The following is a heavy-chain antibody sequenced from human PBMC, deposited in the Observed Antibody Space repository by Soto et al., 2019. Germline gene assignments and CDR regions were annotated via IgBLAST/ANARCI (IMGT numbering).Heavy chain of an antibody. D-gene: IGHD2-2*01. CDR3: ESARPSVGAQGGFIEF. CDR1: GFIFTNYW. Sequence: EVQLVESGGGLVQPGGSLRLSCAASGFIFTNYWINWVRQAPGKWLEWVANINPAGSDRRYVDSVNGRFTISRDNAKKSVYLQMKSLRDGDTAVYYCESARPSVGAQGGFIEFWGQGYLVTVS. CDR2: INPAGSDR. V-gene: IGHV3-7*03. J-gene: IGHJ4*02.